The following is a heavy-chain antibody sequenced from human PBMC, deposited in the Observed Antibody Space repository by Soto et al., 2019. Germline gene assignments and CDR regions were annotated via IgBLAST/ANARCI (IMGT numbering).Heavy chain of an antibody. CDR1: GGSISSGGYY. V-gene: IGHV4-31*03. J-gene: IGHJ4*02. D-gene: IGHD3-10*01. CDR3: ARGTVEVRGVITKTIDY. Sequence: SETLSLTCTVSGGSISSGGYYWSWIRQHPGKGLEWIGYIYYSGSTYYNPSLKSRVTISVDTSKNQFSLKLSSVTAADTAVYYCARGTVEVRGVITKTIDYWGQGTLVTVSS. CDR2: IYYSGST.